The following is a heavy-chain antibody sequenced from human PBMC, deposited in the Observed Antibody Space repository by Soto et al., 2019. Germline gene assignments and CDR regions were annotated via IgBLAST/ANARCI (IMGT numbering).Heavy chain of an antibody. J-gene: IGHJ4*02. CDR1: GFTFSSYA. V-gene: IGHV3-23*01. CDR3: ATFRFCTSTSCFAEEGGY. CDR2: ISGSSGHT. Sequence: EVQLLESGGGLVQPGESLRLSCAASGFTFSSYAMSWVRQAPGKGLEWLSAISGSSGHTYYGDSVKGRFTISRDNSKNTLYLQMNSLRAEDTAVYYCATFRFCTSTSCFAEEGGYWGQGTLVTVSS. D-gene: IGHD2-2*01.